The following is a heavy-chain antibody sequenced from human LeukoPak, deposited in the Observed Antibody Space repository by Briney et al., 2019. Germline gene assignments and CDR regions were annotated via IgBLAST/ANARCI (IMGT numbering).Heavy chain of an antibody. D-gene: IGHD2-15*01. V-gene: IGHV3-33*01. Sequence: GRSLRLSCAASGFTFSSYGMHWVRQAPGKGLEWVAVIWYDGSNKYYADSVKGRFTISRDNSKNTLFLQMTSLRAEDTAVYYCARDYCSGGGCYPGGNWFDPWGQGTLVTVSS. J-gene: IGHJ5*02. CDR2: IWYDGSNK. CDR1: GFTFSSYG. CDR3: ARDYCSGGGCYPGGNWFDP.